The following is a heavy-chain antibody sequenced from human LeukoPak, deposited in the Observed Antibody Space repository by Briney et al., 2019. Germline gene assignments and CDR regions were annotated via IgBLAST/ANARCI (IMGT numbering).Heavy chain of an antibody. Sequence: GGSLRLSCAASGFTFSSYAMNWVRQAPGKGLEWVSVISGSGGSTYYAASVKGRFTISRDNSRNTLYLQMNSLRAEDTAVYYCAKDSRGYQDFFDYWGQGTLVTVSS. V-gene: IGHV3-23*01. J-gene: IGHJ4*02. CDR3: AKDSRGYQDFFDY. CDR2: ISGSGGST. D-gene: IGHD3-22*01. CDR1: GFTFSSYA.